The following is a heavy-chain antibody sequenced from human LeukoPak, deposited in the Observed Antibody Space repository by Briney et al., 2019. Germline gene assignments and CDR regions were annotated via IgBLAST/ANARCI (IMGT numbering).Heavy chain of an antibody. CDR3: ARVSSTAFDH. D-gene: IGHD1-26*01. CDR2: ISTTGNTI. V-gene: IGHV3-11*01. J-gene: IGHJ4*02. CDR1: GFTFSDYY. Sequence: GSLRLSCAASGFTFSDYYMSWIRQAPGKGLEWVSYISTTGNTIYYADSVKGRFTISRDNAKNSLYLRMNSLRAEDTAVYYCARVSSTAFDHWGQGTLVTVSS.